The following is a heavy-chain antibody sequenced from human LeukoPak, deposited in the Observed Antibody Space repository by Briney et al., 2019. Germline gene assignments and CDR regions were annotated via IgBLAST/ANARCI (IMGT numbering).Heavy chain of an antibody. V-gene: IGHV3-7*05. CDR1: GFTFSSYW. CDR3: ARESPDCSGGSCYFDY. Sequence: GGSLRLSCAASGFTFSSYWMSWVRQAPGKGLEWVANIKQDGSEKYYVDSVKGRFTISRDNAKNSLYLQMNGLRAEDTAVYYCARESPDCSGGSCYFDYWGQGTLVTVSS. D-gene: IGHD2-15*01. J-gene: IGHJ4*02. CDR2: IKQDGSEK.